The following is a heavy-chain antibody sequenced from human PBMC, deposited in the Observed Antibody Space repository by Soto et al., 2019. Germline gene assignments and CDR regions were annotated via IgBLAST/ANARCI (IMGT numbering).Heavy chain of an antibody. J-gene: IGHJ4*02. CDR3: ARRYGSCFDY. V-gene: IGHV4-59*08. CDR2: IYYSGST. Sequence: QVQLQESGPGLVKPSETLSLTCTVSGGSISSYYWSWIRQPPGKGLEWIVYIYYSGSTNYDPSLKSRVTISGDTSKTQFSLKLGSVTAADPAVYYCARRYGSCFDYWGQGTLVTVSS. CDR1: GGSISSYY. D-gene: IGHD5-18*01.